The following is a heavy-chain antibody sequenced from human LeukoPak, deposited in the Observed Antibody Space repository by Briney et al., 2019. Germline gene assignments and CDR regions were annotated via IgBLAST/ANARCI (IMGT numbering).Heavy chain of an antibody. V-gene: IGHV4-4*02. D-gene: IGHD3-10*01. Sequence: NASETLSLTCAVSGGSISSSNWWSWVRQPPGKGLEWIGEIYHSGSTNYNPSLKSRVTISVDKSKNQFSLKLSSVTAADTAVYYCARDRLSMVRGTMDVWGQGTTVTVSS. J-gene: IGHJ6*02. CDR3: ARDRLSMVRGTMDV. CDR2: IYHSGST. CDR1: GGSISSSNW.